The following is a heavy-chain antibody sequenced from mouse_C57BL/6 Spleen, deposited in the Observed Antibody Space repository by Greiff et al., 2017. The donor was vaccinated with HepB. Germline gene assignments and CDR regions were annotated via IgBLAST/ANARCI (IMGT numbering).Heavy chain of an antibody. J-gene: IGHJ3*01. D-gene: IGHD1-1*01. Sequence: VQLQQSGPELVKPGASVKISCKASGYTFTDYYMNWVKQSHGKSLEWIGDINPNNGGTSYNQKFKGKATLTVDKSSSTAYMELRSLTSEDSAVYYCARRLRISLSFAYWGQGTLVTVSA. CDR2: INPNNGGT. CDR1: GYTFTDYY. V-gene: IGHV1-26*01. CDR3: ARRLRISLSFAY.